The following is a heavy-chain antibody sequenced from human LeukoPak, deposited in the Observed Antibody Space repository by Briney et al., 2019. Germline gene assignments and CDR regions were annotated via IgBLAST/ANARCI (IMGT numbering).Heavy chain of an antibody. Sequence: SETLSLTCAVYGGSFSGYYGSWIRQPPGKGLEWIGEINHSGSTNYNPSLKSRVTISVDTSKNQFSLKLSSVTAADTAVYYCARDVDDYWGQGTLVTVSS. V-gene: IGHV4-34*01. CDR1: GGSFSGYY. D-gene: IGHD3/OR15-3a*01. J-gene: IGHJ4*02. CDR2: INHSGST. CDR3: ARDVDDY.